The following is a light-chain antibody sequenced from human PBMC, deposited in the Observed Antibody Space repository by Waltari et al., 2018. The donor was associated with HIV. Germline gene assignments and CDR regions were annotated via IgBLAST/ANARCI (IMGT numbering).Light chain of an antibody. CDR2: HDH. Sequence: SVLTQPPSLSAAPGHKINISCSGGGSNIGSSTAHWYQQLPSRAPKLIIDHDHRRPSGVSDRFTASKSGTSASLFISKLQAADEATYYCAAWDDSLSGFVFGGGT. CDR3: AAWDDSLSGFV. CDR1: GSNIGSST. J-gene: IGLJ3*02. V-gene: IGLV1-44*01.